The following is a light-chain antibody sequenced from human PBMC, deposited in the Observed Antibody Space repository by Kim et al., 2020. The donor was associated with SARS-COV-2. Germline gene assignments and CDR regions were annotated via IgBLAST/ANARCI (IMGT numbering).Light chain of an antibody. CDR3: LQRRDWPLT. CDR1: QNSGYG. V-gene: IGKV3-11*01. J-gene: IGKJ4*01. CDR2: DAS. Sequence: LSPGDRSTLSCSVSQNSGYGLAGYQQKPGQAPRLLICDASNRATGVPARFSGGGSGTDFTLTISSLEPEDFAVYYCLQRRDWPLTFGGGTKVDIK.